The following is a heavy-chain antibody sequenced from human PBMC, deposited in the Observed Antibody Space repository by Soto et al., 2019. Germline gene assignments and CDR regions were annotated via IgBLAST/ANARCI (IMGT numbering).Heavy chain of an antibody. J-gene: IGHJ4*02. Sequence: QVQLVQSGAEVKKPGASVKVSCKASGYTFTSYGISWVRQAPGQGLEWMGWISAYNGNTNHAQKHQGRVTMTTDTYTSTDYMALRTRRSDGTAVYSCARDSPPPREWGQGTLVTVSS. CDR2: ISAYNGNT. CDR1: GYTFTSYG. V-gene: IGHV1-18*01. CDR3: ARDSPPPRE.